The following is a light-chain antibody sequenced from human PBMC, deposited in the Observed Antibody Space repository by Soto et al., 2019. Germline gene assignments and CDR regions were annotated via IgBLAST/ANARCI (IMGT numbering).Light chain of an antibody. Sequence: QSVLTQPASMSGSPGQSITISCTGTSSDVGGYNYVSWYQQHPGKAPKLIIYDVSNRPSGVSNRFSGSKSGNTASLTISGLQAEDEADYSCSSYTSSSTVVFGGGTQLTVL. CDR1: SSDVGGYNY. V-gene: IGLV2-14*01. CDR3: SSYTSSSTVV. J-gene: IGLJ2*01. CDR2: DVS.